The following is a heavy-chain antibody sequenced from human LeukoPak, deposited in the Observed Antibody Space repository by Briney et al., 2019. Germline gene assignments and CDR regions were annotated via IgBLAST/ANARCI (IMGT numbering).Heavy chain of an antibody. D-gene: IGHD6-19*01. CDR2: ISGSGGST. CDR1: GFTFSSYG. CDR3: AKAGSWSSGWYAWFDP. V-gene: IGHV3-23*01. J-gene: IGHJ5*02. Sequence: DPGGTLRLSCAASGFTFSSYGMSWVRQAPGKGLEWVSAISGSGGSTYYADSVKGRFTISRDNSKNTLYLQMNSLRAEDTAVNYCAKAGSWSSGWYAWFDPWGQGTLVTVSS.